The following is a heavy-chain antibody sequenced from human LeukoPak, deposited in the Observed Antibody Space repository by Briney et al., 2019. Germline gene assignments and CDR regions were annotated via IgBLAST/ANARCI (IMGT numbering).Heavy chain of an antibody. D-gene: IGHD2-2*01. CDR2: INPNSSGT. J-gene: IGHJ5*02. Sequence: ASVKVSCKASEYTFTNYYMHWVRQAPGQGLEWMGWINPNSSGTNYAQKFQGRVTMTRDTSISTAYMELSRLRSDDTAVYYCVRDRGSSTSGSWFDPWGQGTLVTVSS. CDR1: EYTFTNYY. CDR3: VRDRGSSTSGSWFDP. V-gene: IGHV1-2*02.